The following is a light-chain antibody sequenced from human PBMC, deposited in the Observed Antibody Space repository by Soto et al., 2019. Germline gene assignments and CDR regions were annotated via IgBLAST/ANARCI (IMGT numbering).Light chain of an antibody. CDR2: GAS. CDR3: QQYGSSSCT. V-gene: IGKV3-20*01. CDR1: QSVSSSY. J-gene: IGKJ1*01. Sequence: EIVLTQSPGTLSLSPGERATLSCRASQSVSSSYLAWYQQKPGQAPRLLIYGASSRATGIPDRFSGSGSGTDFTLTISSLEPEDFAVYYCQQYGSSSCTFGQVTKVEIK.